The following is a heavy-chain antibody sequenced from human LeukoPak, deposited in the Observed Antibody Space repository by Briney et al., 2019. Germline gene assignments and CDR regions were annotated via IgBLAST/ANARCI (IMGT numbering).Heavy chain of an antibody. Sequence: PSETLSLTCTVSGGSISSYYWSWIRQPPGKGLEWIGYIYYSGSTNYNPSLKSRVTISVDTSKNQFSLKLSSVTAADTAVYYCASFPGYYGSGSCYKRGGAFDIWGQGTMVTVSS. CDR1: GGSISSYY. V-gene: IGHV4-59*01. J-gene: IGHJ3*02. CDR3: ASFPGYYGSGSCYKRGGAFDI. CDR2: IYYSGST. D-gene: IGHD3-10*01.